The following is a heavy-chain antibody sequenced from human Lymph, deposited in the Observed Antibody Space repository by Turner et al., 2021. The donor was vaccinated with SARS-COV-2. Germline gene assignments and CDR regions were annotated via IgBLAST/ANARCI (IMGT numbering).Heavy chain of an antibody. J-gene: IGHJ6*02. D-gene: IGHD3-3*01. CDR1: GYTFTVYY. CDR3: ARDVERYNDFWSGYSGGYGLDV. Sequence: QVQLVQSWAEVKKPGASVKVSCKASGYTFTVYYMHWVRQAPGQGLEWMGWINPNSGGTNYAQKFQGRVTMTRDTSISTAYMELSRLRSDDTAVYYCARDVERYNDFWSGYSGGYGLDVWGQGTTVTVSS. CDR2: INPNSGGT. V-gene: IGHV1-2*02.